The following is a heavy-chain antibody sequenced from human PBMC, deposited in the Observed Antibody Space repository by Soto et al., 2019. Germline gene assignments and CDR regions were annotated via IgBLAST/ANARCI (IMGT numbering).Heavy chain of an antibody. D-gene: IGHD2-15*01. Sequence: PGGSLRLSCAASGFTFSIYAMSWVRQAPGKGLEWVSAISGSGGSTYYADSVKGRFTISRDNSKNTLYLQMNSLRAEDTAVYYCAKWVVVGLGGHYYYHYMDVWGKRTTSTVSS. CDR2: ISGSGGST. CDR1: GFTFSIYA. CDR3: AKWVVVGLGGHYYYHYMDV. V-gene: IGHV3-23*01. J-gene: IGHJ6*03.